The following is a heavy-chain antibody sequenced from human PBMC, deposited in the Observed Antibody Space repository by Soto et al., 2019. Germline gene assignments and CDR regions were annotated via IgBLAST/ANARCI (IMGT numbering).Heavy chain of an antibody. Sequence: QVQLVESGGGVVQPGRSLRLSCAASGFTFSSYAMHWVRQAPGKGLEWVAVISYDGSNKYYADSVKGRFTISRDNSKNTLYLQMNSLRAEDTAVYYCAKDIVLMVYATPYYYYYYGMDVWGQGTTVTVSS. CDR3: AKDIVLMVYATPYYYYYYGMDV. J-gene: IGHJ6*02. D-gene: IGHD2-8*01. CDR1: GFTFSSYA. CDR2: ISYDGSNK. V-gene: IGHV3-30*04.